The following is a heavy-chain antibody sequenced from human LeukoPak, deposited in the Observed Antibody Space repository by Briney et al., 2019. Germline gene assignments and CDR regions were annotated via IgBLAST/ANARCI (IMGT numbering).Heavy chain of an antibody. CDR2: TSYDGSNK. D-gene: IGHD3-10*01. J-gene: IGHJ4*02. V-gene: IGHV3-30*18. CDR3: AKDAVRGVMRYYFDY. Sequence: GGSLRLSCAASGFTFSSYGMHWVRQAPGKGLEWVAVTSYDGSNKYYADSVKGRFTISRDNSKNTLYLQMNSLRAEDTAVYYCAKDAVRGVMRYYFDYWGQGTLVTVSS. CDR1: GFTFSSYG.